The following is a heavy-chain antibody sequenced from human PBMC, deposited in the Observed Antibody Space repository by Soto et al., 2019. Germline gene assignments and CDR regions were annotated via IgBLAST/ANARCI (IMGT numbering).Heavy chain of an antibody. CDR1: GGSISSSNW. J-gene: IGHJ4*02. D-gene: IGHD3-22*01. CDR2: IYHSGST. CDR3: ARAMNYYDSSGYYRPFDY. Sequence: PSETLSLTCAVSGGSISSSNWWSWVRQPPGKGLEWIGEIYHSGSTNYNPSLKSRVTISVDKSKNQFSLKLSSVTAADTAVYYCARAMNYYDSSGYYRPFDYWGQGTLVTVSS. V-gene: IGHV4-4*02.